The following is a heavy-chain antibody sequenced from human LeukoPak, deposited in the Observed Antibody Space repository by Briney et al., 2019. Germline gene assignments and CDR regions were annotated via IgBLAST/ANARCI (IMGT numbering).Heavy chain of an antibody. V-gene: IGHV3-53*01. Sequence: GGSLRLSCAASGFTVSSNYMSWVRQAPGKGLEWVSVIYSGGSTYYADSVEGRFTISRDNSKNTLYLQMNSLRAEDTAVYYCARERAELLWFGEYYYYGMDVWGQGTTVTVSS. D-gene: IGHD3-10*01. CDR2: IYSGGST. CDR1: GFTVSSNY. J-gene: IGHJ6*02. CDR3: ARERAELLWFGEYYYYGMDV.